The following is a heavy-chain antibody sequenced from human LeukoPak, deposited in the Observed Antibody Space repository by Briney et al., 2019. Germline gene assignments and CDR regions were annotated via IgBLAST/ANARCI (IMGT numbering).Heavy chain of an antibody. Sequence: SETLSLTCAVYGGSFSGYYWSWIRQPPGKGLEWIGEINHSGSTNYNPSLKSRVTISVDTSKNQLSLKLSSVTAADTAVYYCARGRRGGSNRGWFDPWGQGTLVTVSS. CDR2: INHSGST. V-gene: IGHV4-34*01. J-gene: IGHJ5*02. CDR3: ARGRRGGSNRGWFDP. CDR1: GGSFSGYY. D-gene: IGHD2-15*01.